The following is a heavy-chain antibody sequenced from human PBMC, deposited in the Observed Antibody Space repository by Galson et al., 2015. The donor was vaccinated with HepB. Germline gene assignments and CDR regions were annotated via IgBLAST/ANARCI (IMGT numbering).Heavy chain of an antibody. CDR2: INAGNGNT. Sequence: SVKVSCKASGYTFTSYAMHWVRQAPGQRLEWMGWINAGNGNTKYSQKFQGRVTITRDTSTSTAYMELSSLRSEDTAVYYCARGLSGYGTFDYWGQGTLVTVSS. J-gene: IGHJ4*02. CDR3: ARGLSGYGTFDY. CDR1: GYTFTSYA. D-gene: IGHD5-12*01. V-gene: IGHV1-3*01.